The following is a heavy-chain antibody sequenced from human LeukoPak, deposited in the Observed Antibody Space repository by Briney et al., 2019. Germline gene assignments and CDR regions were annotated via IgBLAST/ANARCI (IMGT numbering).Heavy chain of an antibody. CDR3: AKERDSYGRYFDY. J-gene: IGHJ4*02. CDR2: ISWDGGST. Sequence: GGSLRLSCAASGFTFDDYTMHWVRQAPGKGLEWVSLISWDGGSTYYADSVKGRFTISRDNSKNSLYLQMNSLRTEDTALYYCAKERDSYGRYFDYWGQGTLVTASS. D-gene: IGHD5-18*01. CDR1: GFTFDDYT. V-gene: IGHV3-43*01.